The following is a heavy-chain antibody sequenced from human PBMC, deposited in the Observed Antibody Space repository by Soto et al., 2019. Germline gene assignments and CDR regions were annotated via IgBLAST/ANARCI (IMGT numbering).Heavy chain of an antibody. J-gene: IGHJ6*02. CDR3: ARVPSPFDYYYAMDV. V-gene: IGHV4-30-4*01. D-gene: IGHD3-16*01. CDR1: GDSIRSGNKY. CDR2: VFSSGTT. Sequence: VQLRESGPGLVKPSQTLSLTCTVSGDSIRSGNKYWSGISQPPGKGLVWIGYVFSSGTTYYNPSLKGRVSISLDASENQFSLKFASVTDADSAVYYCARVPSPFDYYYAMDVWGQGTTVTVSS.